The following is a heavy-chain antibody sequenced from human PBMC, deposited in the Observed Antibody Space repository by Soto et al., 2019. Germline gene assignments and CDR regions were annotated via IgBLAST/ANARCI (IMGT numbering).Heavy chain of an antibody. CDR3: AREAAGGRLYYFDS. D-gene: IGHD6-13*01. Sequence: EVQLLESGGGLVQPGGSLRLSCAASGFTFSSYAMIWVRQAPGKGLEWVSAISGSGDNTYYADSVKGRFTISRDNSKNTLYLQMNSLTAEDTAVCYCAREAAGGRLYYFDSWGQGTLVTVSS. CDR2: ISGSGDNT. J-gene: IGHJ4*02. V-gene: IGHV3-23*01. CDR1: GFTFSSYA.